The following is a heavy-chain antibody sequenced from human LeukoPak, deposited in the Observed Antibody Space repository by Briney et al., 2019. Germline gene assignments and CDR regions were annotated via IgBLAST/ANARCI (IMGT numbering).Heavy chain of an antibody. Sequence: RGESLKISCQSSGHSFASYWIGWVRQMPGQGLEWMGIIYPGDSDTRYSPSFEGQVTISADKSISTAYLQWSSLKASDTAMYYCARYVLGDSGYDFRRYFDYWGQGTLVTVSS. CDR1: GHSFASYW. J-gene: IGHJ4*02. D-gene: IGHD5-12*01. CDR3: ARYVLGDSGYDFRRYFDY. V-gene: IGHV5-51*01. CDR2: IYPGDSDT.